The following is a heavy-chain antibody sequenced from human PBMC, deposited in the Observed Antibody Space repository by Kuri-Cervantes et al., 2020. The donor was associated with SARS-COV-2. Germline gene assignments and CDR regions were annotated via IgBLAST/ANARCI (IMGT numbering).Heavy chain of an antibody. CDR1: GYSFTSYW. J-gene: IGHJ6*02. Sequence: GESLKISCKGSGYSFTSYWISWVRQMPGKGLEWMGRVDPSDSYTNYSPSFQGHATISADKSISTAYLQWSSLKASDTAMYYCARRRADGYYYGMDVWGQGTTVTVSS. D-gene: IGHD6-13*01. CDR2: VDPSDSYT. CDR3: ARRRADGYYYGMDV. V-gene: IGHV5-10-1*01.